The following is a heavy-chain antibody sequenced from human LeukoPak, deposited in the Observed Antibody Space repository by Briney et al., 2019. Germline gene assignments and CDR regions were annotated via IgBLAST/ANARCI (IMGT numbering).Heavy chain of an antibody. D-gene: IGHD3-9*01. Sequence: QPRASLRLSCAASGFLFSNYAMYWVRQAPGKGLEWVSAISGRSGSTYYADSVKGRFTISRDSSKNTLYLQMNSLRADDTAVYYCAKWGDYDVLTGYYVSDFWGQGTLVTVSS. V-gene: IGHV3-23*01. CDR2: ISGRSGST. CDR1: GFLFSNYA. J-gene: IGHJ4*02. CDR3: AKWGDYDVLTGYYVSDF.